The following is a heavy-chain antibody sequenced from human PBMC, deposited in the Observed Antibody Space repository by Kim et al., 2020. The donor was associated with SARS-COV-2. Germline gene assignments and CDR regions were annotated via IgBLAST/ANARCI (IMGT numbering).Heavy chain of an antibody. D-gene: IGHD1-1*01. CDR2: ICYDGGKS. CDR1: EFTFSTYA. J-gene: IGHJ6*03. V-gene: IGHV3-23*01. CDR3: ARVGIGDLYWPYNIYVDV. Sequence: GGSLRLSCATSEFTFSTYAMPWVRQAPGKGLVWVSAICYDGGKSFYADSVKGRFTISRDYSKNTLYLQMNSLRAEDTAVYYCARVGIGDLYWPYNIYVDVWDKGPTLTVS.